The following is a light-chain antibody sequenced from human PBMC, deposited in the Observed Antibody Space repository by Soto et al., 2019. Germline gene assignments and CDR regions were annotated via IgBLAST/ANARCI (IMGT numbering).Light chain of an antibody. CDR1: SSDVGGYNY. CDR3: SSYTSSSTLSV. Sequence: QSALTQPASVSGSPGQSITISCTGTSSDVGGYNYVSWYQQHPGKAPKLMIYEVSNRPSGVSNRFSGSKSGNTASLTISGLQAEDEAEYYCSSYTSSSTLSVFGTGTKLTVL. CDR2: EVS. J-gene: IGLJ1*01. V-gene: IGLV2-14*01.